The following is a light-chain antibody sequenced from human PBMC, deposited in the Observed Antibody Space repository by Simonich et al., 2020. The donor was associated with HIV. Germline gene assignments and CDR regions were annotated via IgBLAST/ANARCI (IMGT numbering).Light chain of an antibody. J-gene: IGKJ2*01. Sequence: IQLSQSPSFLSASVGDRVTITCPASQVISSFLAWYQQKPGKAPKLLIYAASTLQSGVPSRFSGSGSGTEFTLTISSLQPEDFATYYCQQSYSTPYTFGQGTKLEIK. CDR3: QQSYSTPYT. CDR1: QVISSF. CDR2: AAS. V-gene: IGKV1-9*01.